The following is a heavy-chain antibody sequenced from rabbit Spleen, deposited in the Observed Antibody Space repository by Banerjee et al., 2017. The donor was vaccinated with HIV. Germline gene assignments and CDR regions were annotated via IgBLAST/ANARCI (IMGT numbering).Heavy chain of an antibody. CDR2: INAVTGNYKT. V-gene: IGHV1S45*01. D-gene: IGHD8-1*01. CDR1: GFSFSNKAV. Sequence: QEQLVESGGGLVKPEGSLKLSCTASGFSFSNKAVMCWVRQTPGKGLEWIACINAVTGNYKTYYASWAKGRFTISKTSSTTVTLQMTSLTVADTATYFCARDAGSGPYIDGYFNLWGPGTLVTVS. CDR3: ARDAGSGPYIDGYFNL. J-gene: IGHJ4*01.